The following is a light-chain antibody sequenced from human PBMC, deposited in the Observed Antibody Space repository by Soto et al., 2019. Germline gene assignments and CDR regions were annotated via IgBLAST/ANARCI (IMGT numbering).Light chain of an antibody. CDR1: RSNIGGGYD. CDR3: QSYDSRLSAWV. J-gene: IGLJ3*02. Sequence: QSVLTQPPSVSGAPGQTITISCTGSRSNIGGGYDVHWYQQLPGTAPQLLVYGNINRPSRVPDRFSGSKSDTSASLAITGRQAEDEADYYCQSYDSRLSAWVFGGGTKLTVL. V-gene: IGLV1-40*01. CDR2: GNI.